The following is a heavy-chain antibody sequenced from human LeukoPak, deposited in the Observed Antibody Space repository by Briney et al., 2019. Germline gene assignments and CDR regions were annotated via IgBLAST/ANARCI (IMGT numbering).Heavy chain of an antibody. D-gene: IGHD3-10*01. Sequence: GGSLRLSCAASGFTFSTYAMHWVRQAPGKGLEWVAVISYDGSNKYPADSVMGRFTISRDNSKNTLYLQMNSLRAEDTAVYYCARDNYGFDCRGQGTLVTVSS. CDR1: GFTFSTYA. CDR3: ARDNYGFDC. J-gene: IGHJ5*01. CDR2: ISYDGSNK. V-gene: IGHV3-30-3*01.